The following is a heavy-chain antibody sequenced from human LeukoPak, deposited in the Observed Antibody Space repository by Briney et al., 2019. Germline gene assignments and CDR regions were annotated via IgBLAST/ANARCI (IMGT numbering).Heavy chain of an antibody. V-gene: IGHV3-48*04. J-gene: IGHJ6*03. D-gene: IGHD6-13*01. Sequence: GGSLRLSCAASGFTFSSYSMNWVRQAPGKGLEWVSYISSSGSTIYYADSVKGRFTISRDNAKNSLYLQMNSLRAEDTAVYYCARVIAGPYYYYYMDVWGKGTTVTISS. CDR1: GFTFSSYS. CDR3: ARVIAGPYYYYYMDV. CDR2: ISSSGSTI.